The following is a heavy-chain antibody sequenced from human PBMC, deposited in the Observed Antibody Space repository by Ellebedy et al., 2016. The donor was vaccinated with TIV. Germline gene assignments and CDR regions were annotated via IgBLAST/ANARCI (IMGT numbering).Heavy chain of an antibody. J-gene: IGHJ6*02. Sequence: PGGSLRLSCAASGFTLSSYSINWVRQAPGKGLEWVSYISSSSSTIYYADSVKGRFTISRDNSQNLLYLQMNSLRDEDTAVYYCARCYSSGSCYYFYGMDVWGQGTTVTVSS. CDR3: ARCYSSGSCYYFYGMDV. CDR1: GFTLSSYS. D-gene: IGHD3-22*01. CDR2: ISSSSSTI. V-gene: IGHV3-48*02.